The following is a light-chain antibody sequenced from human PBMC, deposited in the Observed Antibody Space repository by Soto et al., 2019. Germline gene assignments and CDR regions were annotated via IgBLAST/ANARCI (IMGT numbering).Light chain of an antibody. J-gene: IGLJ3*02. CDR2: EVS. Sequence: QSVLTQPASVSGSPGQSITISCTGTSSDIGDYNYVSWYQQHPGKAPKLMIYEVSNRPSGVSSRFSGTKSGNTASLTISGLQAEDEAVNHCSAYRNSDTHILFGGGTKVTV. CDR3: SAYRNSDTHIL. CDR1: SSDIGDYNY. V-gene: IGLV2-14*01.